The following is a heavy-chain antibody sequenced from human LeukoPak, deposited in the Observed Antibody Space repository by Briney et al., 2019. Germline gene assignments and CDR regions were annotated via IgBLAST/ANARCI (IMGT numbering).Heavy chain of an antibody. D-gene: IGHD6-19*01. J-gene: IGHJ4*02. CDR1: GFTFSAYA. CDR3: AKERSSGWPFDY. CDR2: ISGTGERT. V-gene: IGHV3-23*01. Sequence: GSLRLSCAASGFTFSAYAMSWVREAPGKGLEWVSGISGTGERTHYADSVKGRFTISRDNSKNTLYLQMNSLRAEDTAVYYCAKERSSGWPFDYWGQGTLVTVSS.